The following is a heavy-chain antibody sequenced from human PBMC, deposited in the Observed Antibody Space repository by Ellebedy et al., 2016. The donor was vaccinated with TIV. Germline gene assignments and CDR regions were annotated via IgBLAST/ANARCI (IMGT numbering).Heavy chain of an antibody. CDR2: IKQDGSKR. D-gene: IGHD2-21*01. V-gene: IGHV3-7*03. CDR3: VSAARGSNCCEAY. Sequence: PGGSLRLSCAASGFTFSSYWMSRVRQAPGKGLEWVANIKQDGSKRFYVDSVKGRITISRDNAKNSLYLQMNNLRAEDTAVYSCVSAARGSNCCEAYWGQGTLVTVSS. CDR1: GFTFSSYW. J-gene: IGHJ4*02.